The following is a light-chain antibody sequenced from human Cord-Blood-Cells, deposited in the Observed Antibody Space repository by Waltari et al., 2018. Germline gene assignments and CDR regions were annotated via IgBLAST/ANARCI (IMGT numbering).Light chain of an antibody. CDR3: CSYAGSSTFV. J-gene: IGLJ1*01. Sequence: QSALTQPASVSGSPGKSLTISCTGTSSDVGRYNLVSWYQQHPGKAPKLMIYEGSKRPSGVSNRFSGSKSGNTASLTISGLQAEDEADYYCCSYAGSSTFVFGTGTKVTVL. CDR2: EGS. CDR1: SSDVGRYNL. V-gene: IGLV2-23*03.